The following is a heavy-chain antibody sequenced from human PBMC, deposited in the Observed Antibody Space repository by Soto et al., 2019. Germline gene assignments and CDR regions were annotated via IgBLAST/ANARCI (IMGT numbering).Heavy chain of an antibody. V-gene: IGHV1-18*01. J-gene: IGHJ6*03. D-gene: IGHD6-6*01. CDR1: GYTFTSYG. CDR2: ISAYNGNT. CDR3: ARVEYSSSSLYYYYYMDV. Sequence: ASVKVSCKASGYTFTSYGISWVRQAPGQGLEWMGWISAYNGNTNYAQKLQGRVTMTTDTSTSTAYMELRSLRSDDTAVYYCARVEYSSSSLYYYYYMDVWGKGTTVTVSS.